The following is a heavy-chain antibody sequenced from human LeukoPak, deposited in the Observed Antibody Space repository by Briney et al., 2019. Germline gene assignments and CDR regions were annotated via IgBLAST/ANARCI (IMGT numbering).Heavy chain of an antibody. CDR1: GFTFSSYA. J-gene: IGHJ6*03. V-gene: IGHV3-30-3*01. CDR2: ISYDGSNK. CDR3: ARASRNAVPGYYYYMDV. Sequence: GGSLRLSCAASGFTFSSYAMHWVRQAPGKGLEWVAVISYDGSNKYYADSVKGRFTISRDNSKNTLYLQMNSLRAEDTAVYYCARASRNAVPGYYYYMDVWGKGTTVTVSS. D-gene: IGHD2-2*01.